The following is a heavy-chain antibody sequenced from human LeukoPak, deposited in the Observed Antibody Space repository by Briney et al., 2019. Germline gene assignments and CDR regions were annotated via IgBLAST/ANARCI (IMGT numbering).Heavy chain of an antibody. CDR2: ISGSGGTT. V-gene: IGHV3-23*01. D-gene: IGHD5-18*01. CDR1: GFTFSSYA. J-gene: IGHJ4*02. CDR3: AKDRAGKTAMVRDFEY. Sequence: PGGSLRLSCAASGFTFSSYAMTWLRQAPGKGLEWVSAISGSGGTTYYADSVKGRFTISRDNAKNTLYLQMSSLRAEDTAMYYCAKDRAGKTAMVRDFEYWGQGTLVTVSS.